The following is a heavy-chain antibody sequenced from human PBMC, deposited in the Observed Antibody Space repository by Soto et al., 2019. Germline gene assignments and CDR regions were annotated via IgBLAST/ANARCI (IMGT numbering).Heavy chain of an antibody. Sequence: GGSLRLSCAASGFTFSSYAMHWVRQAPGKGLEWVAVISYDGSNKYYADSVKDRFTISRDNSKNTLYLQMNSLRAEDTAVYYCAREKRAAAGALDYWGQGTLVTVSS. J-gene: IGHJ4*02. CDR1: GFTFSSYA. D-gene: IGHD6-13*01. CDR2: ISYDGSNK. V-gene: IGHV3-30*04. CDR3: AREKRAAAGALDY.